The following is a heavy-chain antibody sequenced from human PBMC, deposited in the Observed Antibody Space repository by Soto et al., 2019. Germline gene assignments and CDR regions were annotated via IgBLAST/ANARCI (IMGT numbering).Heavy chain of an antibody. J-gene: IGHJ4*02. CDR1: GGSISSSNW. V-gene: IGHV4-4*02. CDR3: ARAAMGCSSWPFDY. D-gene: IGHD6-13*01. CDR2: IYHSGST. Sequence: QVQLQESGPGLVKPSGTLSLTCAVSGGSISSSNWWSWVRQPPGKGLEWIGEIYHSGSTNYNPSLKSRVNISVDKYQNQFSLKLSSVTDADTAVYYCARAAMGCSSWPFDYWGQGTLVTVSS.